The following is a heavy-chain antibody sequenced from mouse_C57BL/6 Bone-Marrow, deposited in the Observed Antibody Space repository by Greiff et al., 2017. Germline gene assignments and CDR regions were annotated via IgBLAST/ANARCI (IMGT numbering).Heavy chain of an antibody. J-gene: IGHJ3*01. CDR2: IYPRSGNT. CDR3: ARCGYHGGFAY. D-gene: IGHD2-2*01. Sequence: VQLQESGAELARPGASVKLSCKASGYTFTSYGISWVKQRTGQGLEWIGEIYPRSGNTYYNEKFKGKATLTADKSSSTAYMELRSPTSEDSAVYFCARCGYHGGFAYGGQGTLVTVSA. V-gene: IGHV1-81*01. CDR1: GYTFTSYG.